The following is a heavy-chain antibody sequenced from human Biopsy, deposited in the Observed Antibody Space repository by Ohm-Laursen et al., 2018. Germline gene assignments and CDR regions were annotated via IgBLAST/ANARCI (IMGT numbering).Heavy chain of an antibody. Sequence: PVKVPCKVSGGPSSNYAFSWVRQAPGQGLEWVGRIVPILGHLNYAQRFQGRVSITADKSTTYVYMELSRLTSGDTAVYYCAADADGYYTEFDYWGPGTLVTVSS. CDR1: GGPSSNYA. V-gene: IGHV1-69*04. CDR2: IVPILGHL. D-gene: IGHD3-3*01. CDR3: AADADGYYTEFDY. J-gene: IGHJ4*02.